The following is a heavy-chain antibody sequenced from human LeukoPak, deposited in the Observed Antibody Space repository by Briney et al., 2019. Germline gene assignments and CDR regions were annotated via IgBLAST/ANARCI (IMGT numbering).Heavy chain of an antibody. CDR1: GFTFRSYA. Sequence: PGGSLRLSCAASGFTFRSYAMSCVRQAPGKGLEWVSVISGSGGSTYYADSVKGRFTISRDNSKNTLYLQMNSLRAEDTAVYYCANRPGNHDILTQYYFDYWGQGTLVTVSS. V-gene: IGHV3-23*01. CDR3: ANRPGNHDILTQYYFDY. J-gene: IGHJ4*02. CDR2: ISGSGGST. D-gene: IGHD3-9*01.